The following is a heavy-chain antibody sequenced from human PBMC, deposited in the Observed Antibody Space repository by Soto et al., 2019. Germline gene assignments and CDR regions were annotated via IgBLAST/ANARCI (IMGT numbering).Heavy chain of an antibody. D-gene: IGHD3-22*01. CDR2: IYWDNDK. CDR1: GGSMSSYYWN. CDR3: AHTYETSWRNFGY. Sequence: TLSLTCTASGGSMSSYYWNWTRQPPGKALEWLALIYWDNDKRYSPSLRSRLTITKDTSKNQVVLTVANVDPVDTATYYCAHTYETSWRNFGYWAQGILVTVSS. J-gene: IGHJ4*02. V-gene: IGHV2-5*08.